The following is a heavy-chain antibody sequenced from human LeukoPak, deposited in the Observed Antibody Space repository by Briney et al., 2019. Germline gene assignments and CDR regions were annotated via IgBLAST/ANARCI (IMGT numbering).Heavy chain of an antibody. J-gene: IGHJ4*02. Sequence: ASVKVSCKVSGYSLSELSMHWVRQAPGGGLEWMGGFDPEDGETIYAPRFQGRVTLTEDTSTDTTYMVLSSLRSEDTAVYYCATRFGSESLNDYWGQGTLVTVSS. D-gene: IGHD3-10*01. V-gene: IGHV1-24*01. CDR2: FDPEDGET. CDR3: ATRFGSESLNDY. CDR1: GYSLSELS.